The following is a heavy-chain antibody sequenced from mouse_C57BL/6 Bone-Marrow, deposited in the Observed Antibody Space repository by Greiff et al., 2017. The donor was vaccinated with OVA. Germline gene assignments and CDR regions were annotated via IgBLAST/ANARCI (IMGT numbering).Heavy chain of an antibody. J-gene: IGHJ4*01. CDR3: ARTGYPYYAMDY. Sequence: VKLMESGAELARPGASVKLSCKASGYTFTSYGISWVKQRTGQGLEWIGEIYPRSGNTYYNEKFKGKATLTADKSSSTAYMELRSLTSEDSAVYFCARTGYPYYAMDYWGQGTSVTVSS. V-gene: IGHV1-81*01. CDR1: GYTFTSYG. CDR2: IYPRSGNT.